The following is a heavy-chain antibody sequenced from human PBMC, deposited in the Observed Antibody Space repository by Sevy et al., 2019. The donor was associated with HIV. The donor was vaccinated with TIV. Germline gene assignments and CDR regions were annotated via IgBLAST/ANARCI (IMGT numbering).Heavy chain of an antibody. CDR3: ANAYSGSYSHSYLYALDV. CDR2: ISHEGINE. Sequence: GGSLRLSCIGSGFSFSYYGIHWVRQAPGKGLDWVALISHEGINEYYADSVKGRFTITRDNSKNTVYLEMNSLRNEDTAIYFCANAYSGSYSHSYLYALDVWGQGTTVTVSS. D-gene: IGHD1-26*01. J-gene: IGHJ6*02. CDR1: GFSFSYYG. V-gene: IGHV3-30*18.